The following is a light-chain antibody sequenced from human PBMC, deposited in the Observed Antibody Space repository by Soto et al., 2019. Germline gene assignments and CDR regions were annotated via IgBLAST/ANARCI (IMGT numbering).Light chain of an antibody. CDR1: SSDIGGYNY. V-gene: IGLV2-14*01. CDR3: SSYTSSSTLVV. CDR2: DVS. Sequence: QSALTQPASVSGSPGQSITISCTGTSSDIGGYNYVSWYQQYPGKAPKVMIYDVSNRPSGVSNRFSGSKSGNTASLTISGPQAEDEADYYCSSYTSSSTLVVFGGGSKLTVL. J-gene: IGLJ2*01.